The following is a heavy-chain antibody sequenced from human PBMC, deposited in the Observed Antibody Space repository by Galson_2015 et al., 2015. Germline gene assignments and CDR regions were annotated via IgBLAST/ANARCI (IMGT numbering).Heavy chain of an antibody. CDR1: GGSFSGYY. Sequence: SETLSLTCAVYGGSFSGYYWNWIRQSPGKGLEWIGEISQTERTDYNPSLKSRVTISMDTPKNQFSLKLSSVTAADTAVYYCARDLGITESRRRRIFDSWGQGTLVTVSS. D-gene: IGHD1-20*01. CDR3: ARDLGITESRRRRIFDS. V-gene: IGHV4-34*01. J-gene: IGHJ4*02. CDR2: ISQTERT.